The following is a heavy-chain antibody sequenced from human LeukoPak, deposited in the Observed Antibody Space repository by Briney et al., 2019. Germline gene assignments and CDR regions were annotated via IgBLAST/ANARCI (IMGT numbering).Heavy chain of an antibody. Sequence: TGGSLRLSCAVSGLTFRDHYMDWVRQPPGKGLEWIGEINHSGSTNYNPSLKSRVTILVDTSKNQFSLKLSSVTAADTAVYYCARDRGVTDYWGQGTLVTVSS. J-gene: IGHJ4*02. CDR1: GLTFRDHY. D-gene: IGHD3-10*01. CDR2: INHSGST. CDR3: ARDRGVTDY. V-gene: IGHV4-34*01.